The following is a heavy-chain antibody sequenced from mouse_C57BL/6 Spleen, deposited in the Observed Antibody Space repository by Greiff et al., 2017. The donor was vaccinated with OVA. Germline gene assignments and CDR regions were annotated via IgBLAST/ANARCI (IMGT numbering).Heavy chain of an antibody. CDR2: ISSGSSTI. CDR1: GFTFSDYG. D-gene: IGHD1-1*01. J-gene: IGHJ3*01. CDR3: ARAGGSTPWFAY. V-gene: IGHV5-17*01. Sequence: EVQGVESGGGLVKPGGSLKLSCAASGFTFSDYGMHWVRQAPEKGLEWVAYISSGSSTIYYADTVKGRFTISRDNAKNTLFLQMTSLRSEDTAMYYCARAGGSTPWFAYWGQGTLVTVSA.